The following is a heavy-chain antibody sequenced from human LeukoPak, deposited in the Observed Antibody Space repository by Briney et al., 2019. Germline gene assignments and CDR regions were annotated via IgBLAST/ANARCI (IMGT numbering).Heavy chain of an antibody. V-gene: IGHV4-34*01. D-gene: IGHD2-21*01. Sequence: KPSETLSLTCAVYGGSFSGYYWSWIRQPPGKGLEWIGEINHSGSTNYNPSLKSRVTISVDTSKNQFSLKLSSVTAADTAVYYCARGTSDFDYWGQGTLVTVSS. CDR3: ARGTSDFDY. J-gene: IGHJ4*02. CDR2: INHSGST. CDR1: GGSFSGYY.